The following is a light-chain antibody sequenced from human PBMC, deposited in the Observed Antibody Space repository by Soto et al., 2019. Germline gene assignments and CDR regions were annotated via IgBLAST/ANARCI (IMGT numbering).Light chain of an antibody. J-gene: IGLJ2*01. CDR2: EVS. V-gene: IGLV2-14*01. Sequence: QSALTQPASVSGSPGQSITISCTGTSSDVGGYNYVSWYQQHAGKAPKLMIYEVSNRPSGVSNRFSGSKSGNTASLTISGLQAEDEADYYCSSYINTNTLVFAGGTKLTVL. CDR1: SSDVGGYNY. CDR3: SSYINTNTLV.